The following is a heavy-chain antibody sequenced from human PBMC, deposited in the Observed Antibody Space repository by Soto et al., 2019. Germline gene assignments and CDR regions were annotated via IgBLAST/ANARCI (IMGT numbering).Heavy chain of an antibody. J-gene: IGHJ6*02. CDR3: ARDLTCHYYYYGMDV. Sequence: QVQLVESGGGVVQPGRSLRLSCAASGFTFSSYAMHWVRQAPGKGLEWVAVISYDGSNKYYADSVKGRFTISRDNSKNTLYLQMNSLRAEDTAVYYCARDLTCHYYYYGMDVWGQGTTVTVSS. V-gene: IGHV3-30-3*01. CDR1: GFTFSSYA. CDR2: ISYDGSNK.